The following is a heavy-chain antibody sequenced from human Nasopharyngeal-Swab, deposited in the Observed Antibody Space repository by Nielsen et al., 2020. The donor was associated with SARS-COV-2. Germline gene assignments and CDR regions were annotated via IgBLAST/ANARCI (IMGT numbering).Heavy chain of an antibody. CDR3: VREGGSGMSHFDH. D-gene: IGHD3-16*01. J-gene: IGHJ2*01. Sequence: GESLKISCAASGFTFSSYEIHWVRQVTGKSLEWVSAIGIAGDTFYGDSVKGRFTLTRENGKDSLYLQMNSLRAEDTAVYYCVREGGSGMSHFDHWGRGTLVTVSS. CDR2: IGIAGDT. CDR1: GFTFSSYE. V-gene: IGHV3-13*01.